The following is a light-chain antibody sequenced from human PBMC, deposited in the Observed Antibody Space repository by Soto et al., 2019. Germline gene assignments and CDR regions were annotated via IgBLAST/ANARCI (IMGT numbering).Light chain of an antibody. Sequence: EIVLTQSPGTPSLSPGERATLSCRGSQNLSSGYLAWYQQPPGQATRLLIYDASSRATGIPARFSGIGSGTEFTLTISSLQSEDFAVYYCQHRNNWLGTFGGGTKVDI. CDR3: QHRNNWLGT. V-gene: IGKV3D-20*02. CDR2: DAS. J-gene: IGKJ4*01. CDR1: QNLSSGY.